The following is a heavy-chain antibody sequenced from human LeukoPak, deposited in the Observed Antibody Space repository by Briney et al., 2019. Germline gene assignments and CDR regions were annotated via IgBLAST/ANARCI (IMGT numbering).Heavy chain of an antibody. V-gene: IGHV1-8*02. CDR1: GYTFTSYY. J-gene: IGHJ4*02. Sequence: ASVKVSCKASGYTFTSYYMHWVRQATGQGLEWMGWMNPNSGNTGYAQKFQGRVTMTRDTSISTAYMELSSLRSDDTAVYYCARTWGSLDYRGQGALVTVSS. CDR2: MNPNSGNT. CDR3: ARTWGSLDY. D-gene: IGHD7-27*01.